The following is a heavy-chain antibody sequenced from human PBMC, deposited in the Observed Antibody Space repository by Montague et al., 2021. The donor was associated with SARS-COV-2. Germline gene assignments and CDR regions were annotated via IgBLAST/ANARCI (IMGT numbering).Heavy chain of an antibody. V-gene: IGHV6-1*01. CDR1: GDSVSRNSVA. CDR3: VRYSGWFYFDF. CDR2: TYYRSKWYS. D-gene: IGHD6-19*01. Sequence: CAISGDSVSRNSVAWSWNRQSPSRGLERLGRTYYRSKWYSDYAPSVRGRLTVNPDASKNEFSLELNYVTPEDTAVYYCVRYSGWFYFDFWSQGTLVTVSS. J-gene: IGHJ4*02.